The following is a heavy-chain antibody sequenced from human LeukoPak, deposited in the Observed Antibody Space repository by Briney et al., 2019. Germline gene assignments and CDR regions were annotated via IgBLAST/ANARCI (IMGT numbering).Heavy chain of an antibody. D-gene: IGHD3-10*01. CDR1: GVTVSSHY. CDR3: ARAPQVYYGSGRPFDY. Sequence: PGGSLRPPCSASGVTVSSHYMSWVRQAPGEGLGWVPVFYSGGSTYYADSVKGRFTISRDNSKNTLYLQMNSLRAEDTAVYYCARAPQVYYGSGRPFDYWGQGTLVTVSS. CDR2: FYSGGST. V-gene: IGHV3-53*01. J-gene: IGHJ4*02.